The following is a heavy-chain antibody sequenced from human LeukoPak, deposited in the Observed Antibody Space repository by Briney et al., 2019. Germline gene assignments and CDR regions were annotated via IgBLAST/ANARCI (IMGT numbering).Heavy chain of an antibody. CDR3: SREGGSGWAYDY. J-gene: IGHJ4*02. D-gene: IGHD6-19*01. Sequence: GGSLRLSCTGSGFTFGDYAMSWFRQAPERGLEYIGFIRSKVYGRTPEYAASVRGRFTISRDDSKSITYLQMNSLKSEDTAVYYCSREGGSGWAYDYWGQGTVVTVSS. CDR1: GFTFGDYA. V-gene: IGHV3-49*03. CDR2: IRSKVYGRTP.